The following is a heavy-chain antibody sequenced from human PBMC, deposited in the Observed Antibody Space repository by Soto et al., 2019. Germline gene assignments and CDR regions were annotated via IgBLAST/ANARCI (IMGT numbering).Heavy chain of an antibody. Sequence: EVQLVESGGGLVQPGWSLRLSCAASGFTFSSYWMHWVRQAPGKGLVWVSRINSDGSSTSYADSVKGRFTNSRDNAKNTLYLQMNCVRAQDAAVYYCPKVYCGGVSCYHRDYWGEGTLVTVSS. D-gene: IGHD2-15*01. CDR1: GFTFSSYW. CDR2: INSDGSST. CDR3: PKVYCGGVSCYHRDY. V-gene: IGHV3-74*01. J-gene: IGHJ4*02.